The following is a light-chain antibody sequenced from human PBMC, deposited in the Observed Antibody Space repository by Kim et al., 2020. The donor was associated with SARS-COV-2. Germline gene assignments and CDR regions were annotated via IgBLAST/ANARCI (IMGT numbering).Light chain of an antibody. CDR2: DVS. CDR1: SSDVGRYNY. V-gene: IGLV2-14*03. Sequence: GQSITISCTPTSSDVGRYNYVSSYQQHPGKAPKLMIYDVSNLPSGVSNRFSGSKSGNTASLTISGLQAEDEADYYCSSYTSSSNWVFGGGTKLTVL. CDR3: SSYTSSSNWV. J-gene: IGLJ3*02.